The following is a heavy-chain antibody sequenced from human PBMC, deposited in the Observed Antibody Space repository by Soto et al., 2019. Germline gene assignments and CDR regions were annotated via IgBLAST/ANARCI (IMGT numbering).Heavy chain of an antibody. Sequence: SETLSLTCTVSGGSVSSGSYYWSWIRQPPGKGLEWIGYIYYSGSTNYNPSLKSRVTISVDTSKNQFSLKLSSVTAADTAVYYCARVGYCSSTSCRPHQYYYYGMDVWGQGTTVTVSS. CDR3: ARVGYCSSTSCRPHQYYYYGMDV. V-gene: IGHV4-61*01. CDR2: IYYSGST. CDR1: GGSVSSGSYY. J-gene: IGHJ6*02. D-gene: IGHD2-2*01.